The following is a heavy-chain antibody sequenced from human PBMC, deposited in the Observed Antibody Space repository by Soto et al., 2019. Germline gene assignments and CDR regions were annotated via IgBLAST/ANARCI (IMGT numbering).Heavy chain of an antibody. D-gene: IGHD2-2*01. J-gene: IGHJ4*02. CDR3: ARDLRGDIVLVPAARKLFDY. CDR2: ISYDGSNK. CDR1: GFTFSSYA. V-gene: IGHV3-30-3*01. Sequence: QVQLVESGGGVVQPGRSLRLSCAASGFTFSSYAMHWVRQAPGKGLEWVAVISYDGSNKYYADSVKGRFTLSRDNSKNTRYLQMNSLRAADTAVYYCARDLRGDIVLVPAARKLFDYWGQGTLVTVSS.